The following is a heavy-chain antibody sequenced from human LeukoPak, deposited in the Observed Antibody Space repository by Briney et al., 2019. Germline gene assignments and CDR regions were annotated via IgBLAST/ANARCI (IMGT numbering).Heavy chain of an antibody. J-gene: IGHJ4*02. D-gene: IGHD5-12*01. CDR3: ARTIEKVATRPAPDY. CDR2: ISYDGSNK. CDR1: GFTFSSYG. V-gene: IGHV3-30*03. Sequence: GGSLRLSCAASGFTFSSYGMHWVRQAPGKGLEWVAVISYDGSNKYYADSVKGRFTISRDNSKNTLYLQMNSLRAEDTVVYYCARTIEKVATRPAPDYWGQGTLVTVSS.